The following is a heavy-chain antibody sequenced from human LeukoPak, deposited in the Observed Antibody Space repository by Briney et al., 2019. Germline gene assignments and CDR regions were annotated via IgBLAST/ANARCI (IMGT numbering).Heavy chain of an antibody. CDR3: ARQRYCHSTSCYFDY. V-gene: IGHV4-38-2*01. J-gene: IGHJ4*02. Sequence: PSETLSLTCVVSGYSISSGYYWAWIRQPPGKGLEWIGRMYHSGSTYDSPSLKSRVTMSVDTSKNQFSLKLTSVTAADTAVYYCARQRYCHSTSCYFDYWGQGTLVTVSS. CDR1: GYSISSGYY. CDR2: MYHSGST. D-gene: IGHD2-2*01.